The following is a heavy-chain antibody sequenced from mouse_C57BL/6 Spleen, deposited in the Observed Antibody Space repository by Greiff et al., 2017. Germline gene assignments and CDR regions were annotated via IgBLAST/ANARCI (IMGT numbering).Heavy chain of an antibody. V-gene: IGHV5-4*01. J-gene: IGHJ4*01. D-gene: IGHD1-1*01. Sequence: EVKLVESGGGLVKHGGSLKLSCAASGFTFSSYAMSWVRQTPEKRLEWVATISDGGSYTYYPDNVKGRFTIARDNAKNNLYLQMSHLKSEDTAMYYCARDRAVVAPYAMEYWGQGTSVTVSS. CDR1: GFTFSSYA. CDR2: ISDGGSYT. CDR3: ARDRAVVAPYAMEY.